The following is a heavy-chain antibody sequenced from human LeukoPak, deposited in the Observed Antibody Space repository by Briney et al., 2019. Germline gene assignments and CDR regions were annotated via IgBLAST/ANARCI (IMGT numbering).Heavy chain of an antibody. CDR1: GFTFSSYG. V-gene: IGHV3-30*03. CDR2: ISYDGSNK. Sequence: GGSLRLSCAASGFTFSSYGMHWVRQAPGKGLEWVAVISYDGSNKYYADSVKGRFTISRDNSKNTLYLQMNSLRAEDTAVYYCASVDIVVVPAAISGYDAFDIWGQGTMVTVSS. J-gene: IGHJ3*02. CDR3: ASVDIVVVPAAISGYDAFDI. D-gene: IGHD2-2*02.